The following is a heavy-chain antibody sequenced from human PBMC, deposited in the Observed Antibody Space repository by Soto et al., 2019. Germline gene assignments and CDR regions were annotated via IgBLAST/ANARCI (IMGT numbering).Heavy chain of an antibody. CDR1: GFTFSSYW. V-gene: IGHV3-74*01. J-gene: IGHJ6*03. CDR2: INSDGSST. CDR3: ASHDIVVVPAASAIRGYYYMDV. D-gene: IGHD2-2*01. Sequence: GGSLRLSCAASGFTFSSYWMHWVRQAPGKGLVWVSRINSDGSSTSYADSVKGRFTISRDNAKNTLYLQMNSLRAEDTAVYYCASHDIVVVPAASAIRGYYYMDVWGKGTTVTVSS.